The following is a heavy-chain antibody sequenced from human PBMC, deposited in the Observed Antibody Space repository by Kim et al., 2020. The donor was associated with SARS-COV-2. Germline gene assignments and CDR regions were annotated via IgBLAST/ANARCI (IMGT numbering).Heavy chain of an antibody. CDR3: ARESEDSSSWYEY. Sequence: SAQKFQGRVKITADESTSTAYMELSSLRSEDTAVYYCARESEDSSSWYEYWGQGTLVTVSS. V-gene: IGHV1-69*01. D-gene: IGHD6-13*01. J-gene: IGHJ4*02.